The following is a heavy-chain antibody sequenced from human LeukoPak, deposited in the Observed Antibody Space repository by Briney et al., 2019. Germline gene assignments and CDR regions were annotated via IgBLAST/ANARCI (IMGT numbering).Heavy chain of an antibody. D-gene: IGHD2/OR15-2a*01. V-gene: IGHV4-39*07. CDR2: IYYSGST. CDR3: AVIGGTTDYYIDY. CDR1: GGSIISSGYY. J-gene: IGHJ4*02. Sequence: TSETLSLTCTVSGGSIISSGYYWGWIRQPPGKGLEWIGSIYYSGSTYYNPSLKSRVTISADTSKNQFSLKLTSVTAADTAVYYCAVIGGTTDYYIDYWGQGTLVTVSS.